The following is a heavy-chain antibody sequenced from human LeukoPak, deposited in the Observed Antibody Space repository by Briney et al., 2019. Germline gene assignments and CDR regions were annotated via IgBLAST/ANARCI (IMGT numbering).Heavy chain of an antibody. D-gene: IGHD3-3*01. CDR1: GGSISSYY. CDR2: INHSGST. J-gene: IGHJ3*02. V-gene: IGHV4-34*01. CDR3: ARTDSFVYDFWSGPTDAFDI. Sequence: PSETLSLTCTVSGGSISSYYWSWIRQPPGKGLEWIGEINHSGSTNYNPSLKSRVTISVDTSKNQFSLKLSSVTAADTAVYYCARTDSFVYDFWSGPTDAFDIWGQGTMVTVSS.